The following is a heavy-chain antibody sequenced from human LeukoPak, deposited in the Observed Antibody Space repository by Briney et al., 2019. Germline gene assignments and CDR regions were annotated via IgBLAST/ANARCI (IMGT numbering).Heavy chain of an antibody. CDR3: AKSGSGYYI. V-gene: IGHV3-48*04. Sequence: PGGSLRLSCAASGFTFRSYSMNWVRQAPGKGLEWVSYISSSSSTIYYADSVKGRFTISRDNAKNSLYLQMNSLRAEDTAIYYCAKSGSGYYIWGQGTLVTVSS. CDR1: GFTFRSYS. J-gene: IGHJ4*02. D-gene: IGHD3-3*01. CDR2: ISSSSSTI.